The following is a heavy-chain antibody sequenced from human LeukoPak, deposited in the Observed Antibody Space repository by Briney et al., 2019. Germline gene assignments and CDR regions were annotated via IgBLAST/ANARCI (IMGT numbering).Heavy chain of an antibody. J-gene: IGHJ6*02. CDR3: ARVGQLVYYYYGMDV. Sequence: GGSLRLSCAASGFSISSYWMTWVRQAPGKGLEWVANMKHDGSEKYYVDSVKGRFTISRDNAKNSLYLQMNSLRAEDTAVYYCARVGQLVYYYYGMDVWGQGTTVTVSS. V-gene: IGHV3-7*01. CDR2: MKHDGSEK. CDR1: GFSISSYW. D-gene: IGHD6-6*01.